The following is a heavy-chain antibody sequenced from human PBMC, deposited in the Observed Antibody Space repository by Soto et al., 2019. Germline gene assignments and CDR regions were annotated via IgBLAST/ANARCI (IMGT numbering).Heavy chain of an antibody. D-gene: IGHD3-3*01. V-gene: IGHV3-21*02. CDR1: GFDFSSYS. CDR2: INEDSSYI. J-gene: IGHJ6*03. CDR3: VRDFGWYFRSGYMDV. Sequence: EVQLVESGGGLVKPGGSLRLSCAASGFDFSSYSMSWVRQAPGKGLEWVSSINEDSSYIYYAHSLRGRFTISGYNAKESLYLKMNSLRAEDTAVYYCVRDFGWYFRSGYMDVWGDGATVTVSS.